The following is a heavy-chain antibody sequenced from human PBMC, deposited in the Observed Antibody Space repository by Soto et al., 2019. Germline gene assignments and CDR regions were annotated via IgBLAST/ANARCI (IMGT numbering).Heavy chain of an antibody. CDR3: ARVAVVIPPGYYYAMDV. V-gene: IGHV3-48*02. Sequence: PGGSLRLSCAASGFTFSSFHMNWVRQAPGRGLEWVAYITSSSDTIYYSDSVKGRFTISRDNGKNSLFLQMNSLRDEDTAVYYCARVAVVIPPGYYYAMDVWGQGTTVTVSS. CDR1: GFTFSSFH. J-gene: IGHJ6*02. CDR2: ITSSSDTI. D-gene: IGHD3-22*01.